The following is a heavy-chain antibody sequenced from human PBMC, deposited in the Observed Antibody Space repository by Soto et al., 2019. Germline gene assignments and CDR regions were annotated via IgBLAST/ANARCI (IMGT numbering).Heavy chain of an antibody. CDR2: ISGSGGST. CDR3: AKEDDIVLVPAAIPYFDY. Sequence: GGSLRLSCAASGFTFSSYAMSWVRQAPGKGLEWVSAISGSGGSTYYADSVKGRFTISRDNSKNTLYPQMNSLRAEDTAVYYCAKEDDIVLVPAAIPYFDYWGQGTLVTVSS. V-gene: IGHV3-23*01. D-gene: IGHD2-2*01. J-gene: IGHJ4*02. CDR1: GFTFSSYA.